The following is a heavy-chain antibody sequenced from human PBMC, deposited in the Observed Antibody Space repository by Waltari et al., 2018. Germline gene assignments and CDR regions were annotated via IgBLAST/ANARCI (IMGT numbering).Heavy chain of an antibody. V-gene: IGHV1-69*09. CDR2: IIPILGIA. CDR3: ARGGDSSGYLPHYGMDV. D-gene: IGHD3-22*01. Sequence: QVQLVQSGAEVNKPGSSVKVSCTASGGTFSSYALSWVRLAPVQGREGMGRIIPILGIANYAQKFQGRVTITADKSTSTAYMELSSLRSEDTAVYYCARGGDSSGYLPHYGMDVWGQGTTVTVSS. CDR1: GGTFSSYA. J-gene: IGHJ6*02.